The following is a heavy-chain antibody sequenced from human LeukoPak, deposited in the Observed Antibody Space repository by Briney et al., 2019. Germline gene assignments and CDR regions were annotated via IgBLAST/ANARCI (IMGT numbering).Heavy chain of an antibody. CDR2: IKQDGREK. D-gene: IGHD3-3*01. J-gene: IGHJ3*02. CDR3: ARDDSTIFGVAAFSFDI. CDR1: GFTFSSYW. Sequence: GGSLRLSCAASGFTFSSYWMSWVRQDPGQGLEWVANIKQDGREKYYVDCVKGRFTISRDNAKNSLYLQMNSLRAEDTAVYYCARDDSTIFGVAAFSFDIGGQGTMVTVSS. V-gene: IGHV3-7*01.